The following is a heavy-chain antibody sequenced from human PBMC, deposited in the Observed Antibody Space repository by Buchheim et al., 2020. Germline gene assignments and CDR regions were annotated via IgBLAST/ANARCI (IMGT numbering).Heavy chain of an antibody. CDR2: IYYSGST. Sequence: VQLQESGPGLVEPSQTLSLTCTVSGGSISSGGYYWSWIRQHPGKGLEWIGYIYYSGSTYYNPSLKSRVTISVDTSKNQFSLKLSSVTAADTAVYYCARGDYGDYAKAGRYFDLWGRGTL. CDR3: ARGDYGDYAKAGRYFDL. J-gene: IGHJ2*01. D-gene: IGHD4-17*01. CDR1: GGSISSGGYY. V-gene: IGHV4-31*03.